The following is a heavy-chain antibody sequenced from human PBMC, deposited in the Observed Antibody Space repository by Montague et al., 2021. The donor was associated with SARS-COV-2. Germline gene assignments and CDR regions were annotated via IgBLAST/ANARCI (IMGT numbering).Heavy chain of an antibody. Sequence: CAISGDSVVELRRRSEEHTSEPQSRFDFVCRPQFETKKYYDYAVSLKSRMTISPDTSKNQFSLQLRSVTPEDRAVYYCVRDPRYSLSWSFDYWGQGTLVTGSS. D-gene: IGHD6-13*01. J-gene: IGHJ4*02. CDR2: PQFETKKYY. V-gene: IGHV6-1*01. CDR1: GDSVVELRRR. CDR3: VRDPRYSLSWSFDY.